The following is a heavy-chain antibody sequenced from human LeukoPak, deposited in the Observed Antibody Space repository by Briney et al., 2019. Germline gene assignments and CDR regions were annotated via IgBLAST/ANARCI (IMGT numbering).Heavy chain of an antibody. Sequence: GSLRLSCAASGFTFSDYYMSWIRQTPGPGLEGVSYISSSGSTIYTAYSVKGRFTISRDNAKTSLYLQMNSLRAEDTAVYYCARVRGGFDYWGQGTVVTVSS. CDR1: GFTFSDYY. CDR3: ARVRGGFDY. D-gene: IGHD3-16*01. J-gene: IGHJ4*02. CDR2: ISSSGSTI. V-gene: IGHV3-11*04.